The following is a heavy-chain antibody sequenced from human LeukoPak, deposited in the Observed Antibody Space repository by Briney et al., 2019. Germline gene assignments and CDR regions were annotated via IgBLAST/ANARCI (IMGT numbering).Heavy chain of an antibody. CDR1: GGTISSYY. J-gene: IGHJ4*02. CDR3: ARGRGEFSSWVDY. D-gene: IGHD6-13*01. CDR2: IYYSGST. V-gene: IGHV4-59*01. Sequence: SETLSLTCTVSGGTISSYYWSWIRQPPGKGLEWIGYIYYSGSTNYNPSLKSRVTISVDTSKNQFSLKLSSVTAADTAVYYCARGRGEFSSWVDYWGQGTLVTVSS.